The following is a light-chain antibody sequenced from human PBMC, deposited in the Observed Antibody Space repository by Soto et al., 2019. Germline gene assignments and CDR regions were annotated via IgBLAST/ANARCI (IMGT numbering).Light chain of an antibody. V-gene: IGKV3-15*01. CDR2: GAS. J-gene: IGKJ4*01. Sequence: EIVMTQSPATLSVSPGETATLSCRASQSVGSALAWYQHRPGQAPRLLIVGASIRATGVPGRFSGGGSGTDFTLTISSLQSEDFAVYHCQQYRNWPPLTFGGGTTVEIK. CDR1: QSVGSA. CDR3: QQYRNWPPLT.